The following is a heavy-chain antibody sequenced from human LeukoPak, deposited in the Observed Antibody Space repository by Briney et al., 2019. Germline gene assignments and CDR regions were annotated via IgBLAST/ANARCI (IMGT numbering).Heavy chain of an antibody. CDR1: GGSISSYY. D-gene: IGHD3-22*01. CDR3: ARETYYDSSGLLGVNWFDP. V-gene: IGHV4-59*01. CDR2: IYYSGST. J-gene: IGHJ5*02. Sequence: SETLSLTCNVSGGSISSYYWSWIRQPPGKGLKWIGYIYYSGSTNYNPSLKSRVTISVDTSKNQFSLKLSSVTAADTAVYYCARETYYDSSGLLGVNWFDPWGQGTLVTVSS.